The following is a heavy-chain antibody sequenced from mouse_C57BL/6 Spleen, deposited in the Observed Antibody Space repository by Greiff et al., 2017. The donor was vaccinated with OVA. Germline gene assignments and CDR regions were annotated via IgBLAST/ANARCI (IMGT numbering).Heavy chain of an antibody. CDR3: ARADYGSSYYAMDY. CDR2: ISYSGST. Sequence: VQLKESGPGMVKPSQSLSLTCTVTGYSITSGYDWHWIRHFPGNKLEWMGYISYSGSTNYNPSLKSRISITHDTSKNHFFLKLNSVTTEDTATYYCARADYGSSYYAMDYWGQGTSVTVSS. V-gene: IGHV3-1*01. J-gene: IGHJ4*01. D-gene: IGHD1-1*01. CDR1: GYSITSGYD.